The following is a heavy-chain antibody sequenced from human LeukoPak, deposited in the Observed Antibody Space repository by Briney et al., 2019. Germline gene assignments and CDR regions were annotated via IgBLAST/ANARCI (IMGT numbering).Heavy chain of an antibody. Sequence: GRSLSPSCAAAAFTFSINGTNSASQHPGKGREWVTSISSSGDITYYADSVKGRFTVTRDNPKNTLCLQLNSLRAEDTAVYYCAKDACGGNCYYSMDVWGKGTTVTVSS. V-gene: IGHV3-23*01. CDR3: AKDACGGNCYYSMDV. CDR2: ISSSGDIT. CDR1: AFTFSING. J-gene: IGHJ6*03.